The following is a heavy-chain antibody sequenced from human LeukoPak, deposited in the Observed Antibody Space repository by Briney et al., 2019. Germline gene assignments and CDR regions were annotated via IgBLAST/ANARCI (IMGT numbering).Heavy chain of an antibody. Sequence: SEIVSLTCAVYGGSFRGCYWRCIRQPRGKGLEWMGEINHNERNNYNPSLKSRVTISVHTAKNQFSLQLRSVTAADTALYYCARGRSTYYDSSGYYHLDYWGERTLLTVST. D-gene: IGHD3-22*01. J-gene: IGHJ4*02. CDR1: GGSFRGCY. CDR3: ARGRSTYYDSSGYYHLDY. CDR2: INHNERN. V-gene: IGHV4-34*01.